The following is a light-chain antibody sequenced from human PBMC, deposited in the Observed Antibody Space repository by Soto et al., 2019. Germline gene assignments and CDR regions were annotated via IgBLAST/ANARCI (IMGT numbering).Light chain of an antibody. J-gene: IGKJ4*01. CDR3: QQYGTAPLT. CDR1: QSIRNNY. CDR2: GAS. Sequence: EIVLTQSPGTLSLSPGERATFSCRASQSIRNNYLTWYQHKSGQAPRLLIYGASSRATGIPDRFSGSGSGTDFTLTISRLEPEDFAVYYCQQYGTAPLTFGGGTKVENK. V-gene: IGKV3-20*01.